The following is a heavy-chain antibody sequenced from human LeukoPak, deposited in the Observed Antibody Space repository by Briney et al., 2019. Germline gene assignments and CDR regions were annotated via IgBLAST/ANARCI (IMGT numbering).Heavy chain of an antibody. Sequence: PGGSLRLSCAASGFIFSSYSMNWVRQAPGKGLEWVSSISSSTIYIYYADSVKGRLTISRDNAKNSLYLQMNSLRAEDTAVYYCARAAENYGGRFDSWGQGTLVTVSS. CDR1: GFIFSSYS. CDR3: ARAAENYGGRFDS. D-gene: IGHD3-16*01. J-gene: IGHJ4*02. CDR2: ISSSTIYI. V-gene: IGHV3-21*01.